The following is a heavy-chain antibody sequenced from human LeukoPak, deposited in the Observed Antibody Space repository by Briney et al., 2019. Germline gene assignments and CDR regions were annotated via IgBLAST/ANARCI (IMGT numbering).Heavy chain of an antibody. J-gene: IGHJ4*01. Sequence: ASVKVSCKASGYTFTSYGISWVRQAPGQGLEWMGWISAYNGNTNYAQKFQGRVTITADESTSTAYMELSSLRSEDTAVYYCASPYCSSTSCYAPFDYWGQEPWSPSPQ. D-gene: IGHD2-2*01. CDR2: ISAYNGNT. CDR1: GYTFTSYG. V-gene: IGHV1-18*01. CDR3: ASPYCSSTSCYAPFDY.